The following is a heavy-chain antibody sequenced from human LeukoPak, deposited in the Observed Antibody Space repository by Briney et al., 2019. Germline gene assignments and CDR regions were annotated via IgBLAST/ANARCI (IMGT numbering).Heavy chain of an antibody. D-gene: IGHD2-15*01. CDR3: ASVVGGTHCFDP. Sequence: ASVKASCKASGYTFTGYYIHWVRQAPGQGLEWMGWINPNSGGTNYAQKFQGRVTMTRDTSISTAYMELNRLRSDDTAVYYCASVVGGTHCFDPWGQGTLVTVSA. J-gene: IGHJ5*02. CDR2: INPNSGGT. CDR1: GYTFTGYY. V-gene: IGHV1-2*02.